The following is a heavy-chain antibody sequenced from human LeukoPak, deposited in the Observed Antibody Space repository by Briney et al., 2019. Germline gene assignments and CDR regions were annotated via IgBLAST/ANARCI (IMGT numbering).Heavy chain of an antibody. CDR2: ISFDGFNE. CDR1: GFTFSSYG. V-gene: IGHV3-30*03. D-gene: IGHD1-26*01. J-gene: IGHJ4*02. Sequence: GGSLRLSCAASGFTFSSYGMHWVRQAPGKGLEWVAVISFDGFNEYYTDSVKGRFTISRDNSKNTLYLQMNSLRADDTAVYYCARGWTYSGSYFDYWGQGTLVTVSS. CDR3: ARGWTYSGSYFDY.